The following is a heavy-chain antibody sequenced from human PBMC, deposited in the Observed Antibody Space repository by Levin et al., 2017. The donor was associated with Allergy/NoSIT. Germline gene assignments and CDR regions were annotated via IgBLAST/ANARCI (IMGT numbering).Heavy chain of an antibody. CDR1: GGSISSGGYS. CDR2: IYLSGST. D-gene: IGHD5-18*01. Sequence: SETLSLTCAVSGGSISSGGYSWSWIRQPPGKGLKWIGNIYLSGSTNDNPSLKSRVTMSVDRSKNQFSLKLSYVTAADTAVYYCARVAGYSYGYYFDYWGPGTLVTVSS. CDR3: ARVAGYSYGYYFDY. V-gene: IGHV4-30-2*01. J-gene: IGHJ4*02.